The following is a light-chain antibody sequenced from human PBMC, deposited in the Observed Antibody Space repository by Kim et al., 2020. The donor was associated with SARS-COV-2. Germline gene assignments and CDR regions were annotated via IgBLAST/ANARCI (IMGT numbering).Light chain of an antibody. Sequence: QSITLSCTGTSTDVGTYNYVSWYQRHPGKAPKLIIYDVSYRPSGVSNRFSGSKSAITASLTISGLRAEDEADYYCSSYTGTATRWVFGGGTQLTVL. V-gene: IGLV2-14*03. J-gene: IGLJ3*02. CDR2: DVS. CDR1: STDVGTYNY. CDR3: SSYTGTATRWV.